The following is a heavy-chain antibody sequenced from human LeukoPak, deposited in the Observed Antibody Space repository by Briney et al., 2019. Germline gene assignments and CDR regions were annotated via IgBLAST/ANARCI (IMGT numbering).Heavy chain of an antibody. J-gene: IGHJ3*02. CDR1: GGSISSSAYY. CDR3: ASPDLVGGDAFDI. D-gene: IGHD2-8*02. V-gene: IGHV4-39*01. Sequence: SETLSLTCTVSGGSISSSAYYWGWIRQPPGKGLEWIGSINYSGSTYYNPSLKSRVTISVDTSKNQFSLKLSSVTAADTAVYYCASPDLVGGDAFDIWGQGTMVTVSS. CDR2: INYSGST.